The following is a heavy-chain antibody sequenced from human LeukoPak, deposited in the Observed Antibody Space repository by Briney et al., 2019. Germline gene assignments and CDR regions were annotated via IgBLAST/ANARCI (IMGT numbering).Heavy chain of an antibody. CDR1: GYSFTNYW. CDR3: ARRLSVTGREFDY. D-gene: IGHD2-8*02. J-gene: IGHJ4*02. Sequence: GEFLQISCKGSGYSFTNYWIVWVRQLPGKGLEWMGIMYPGDSNVRYSPSFQGQVTMSADTSISTAYLQWSSLKASDTAVYYCARRLSVTGREFDYWGQGTLVTVSS. CDR2: MYPGDSNV. V-gene: IGHV5-51*01.